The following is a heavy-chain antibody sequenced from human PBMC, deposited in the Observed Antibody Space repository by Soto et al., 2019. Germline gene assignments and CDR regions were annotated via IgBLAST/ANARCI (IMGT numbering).Heavy chain of an antibody. CDR1: GFALDTYT. CDR2: ISGSGGST. V-gene: IGHV3-23*01. J-gene: IGHJ4*02. Sequence: GGSLRLSCEASGFALDTYTVHWVRQAPGKGLEWVSAISGSGGSTYYADSVKGRFTISRDNSKNTLYLQLNSLRAEDTAVYYCAKDGSKMASRPLDYWGQGTLVTVSS. CDR3: AKDGSKMASRPLDY. D-gene: IGHD1-1*01.